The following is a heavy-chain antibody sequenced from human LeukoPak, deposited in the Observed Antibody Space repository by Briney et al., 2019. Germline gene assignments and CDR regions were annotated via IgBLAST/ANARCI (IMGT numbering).Heavy chain of an antibody. CDR1: GYSISSGYY. CDR3: ARDALGYCSSTSCSDAFDI. Sequence: PSETLSLTCAVSGYSISSGYYWGWIRQSPGKGLEWIGNIYHSGITHYNPSLKSRVTMSVDTSKNQFSLKLSSVTAADTAVYYCARDALGYCSSTSCSDAFDIWGQGAMVTVSS. D-gene: IGHD2-2*01. CDR2: IYHSGIT. J-gene: IGHJ3*02. V-gene: IGHV4-38-2*02.